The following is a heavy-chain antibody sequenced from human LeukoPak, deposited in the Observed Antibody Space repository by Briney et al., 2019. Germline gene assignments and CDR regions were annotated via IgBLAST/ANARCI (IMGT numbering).Heavy chain of an antibody. CDR1: GFAFSTFG. D-gene: IGHD2-15*01. CDR3: ARDVYCSGGSCYSGGIYYGMDV. CDR2: IWNDGSNK. J-gene: IGHJ6*02. V-gene: IGHV3-33*01. Sequence: PGMSLRLSCAASGFAFSTFGMHWVRQAPGKGLEWVAVIWNDGSNKYYADSVKGRFTISRDNSKNTVYLQMNSLRAEDTAEYYCARDVYCSGGSCYSGGIYYGMDVWGQGTTVTVSS.